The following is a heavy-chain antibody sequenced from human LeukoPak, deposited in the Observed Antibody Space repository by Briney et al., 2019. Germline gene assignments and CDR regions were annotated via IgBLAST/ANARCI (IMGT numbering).Heavy chain of an antibody. V-gene: IGHV3-53*01. D-gene: IGHD2-15*01. CDR2: IYSGGKI. Sequence: PGGSLRLSCAASGFTVSSYYMGWVRQAPGKGLEWVSVIYSGGKIYYADSVKGRFTISRDNFKNTLYLQMNSLRAEDTAVYYCARGCSGDRCYFHYWGQGTLVTVSS. J-gene: IGHJ4*02. CDR3: ARGCSGDRCYFHY. CDR1: GFTVSSYY.